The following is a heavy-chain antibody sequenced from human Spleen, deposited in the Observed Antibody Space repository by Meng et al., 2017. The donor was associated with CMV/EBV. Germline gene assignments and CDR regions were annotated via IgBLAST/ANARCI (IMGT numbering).Heavy chain of an antibody. V-gene: IGHV3-48*04. D-gene: IGHD6-19*01. Sequence: GESLKISCVASGVTFSTSGMNWVRQAPGKGLEWVAYISRSSSTIYYADSVRGRFTISRDNAKNSLYLQMNSLRVEDAALYYCARGAGDRQFPDLWGQGTLVTVSS. CDR1: GVTFSTSG. CDR2: ISRSSSTI. CDR3: ARGAGDRQFPDL. J-gene: IGHJ5*02.